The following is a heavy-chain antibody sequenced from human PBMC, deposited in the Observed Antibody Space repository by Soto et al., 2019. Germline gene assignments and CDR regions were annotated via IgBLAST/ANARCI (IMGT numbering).Heavy chain of an antibody. V-gene: IGHV3-48*03. D-gene: IGHD3-22*01. CDR1: GFTFSSYE. CDR3: ARECCDYYDSSGYYRSGAFDI. CDR2: ISSSGSTI. J-gene: IGHJ3*02. Sequence: HPGGSLRLSCAASGFTFSSYEMNWVRQAPGKGLEWVSYISSSGSTIYYADSVKGRFTISRDNAKNSLYLQMNSLRAEDTAVYYCARECCDYYDSSGYYRSGAFDIWGQGTMVT.